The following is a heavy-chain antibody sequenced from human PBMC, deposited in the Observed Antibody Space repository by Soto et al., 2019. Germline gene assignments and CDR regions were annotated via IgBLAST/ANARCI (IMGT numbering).Heavy chain of an antibody. Sequence: SVKVSCKASGVTFSRYTISWVRQAPGQGLEWMGGIIPIFGGANYAQRFQDRVTITADESTRTAYMELSSLRSEDTAVYYCATAVVAETPDYGMDVWGQGTTVTVSS. CDR3: ATAVVAETPDYGMDV. J-gene: IGHJ6*02. CDR1: GVTFSRYT. CDR2: IIPIFGGA. D-gene: IGHD2-15*01. V-gene: IGHV1-69*13.